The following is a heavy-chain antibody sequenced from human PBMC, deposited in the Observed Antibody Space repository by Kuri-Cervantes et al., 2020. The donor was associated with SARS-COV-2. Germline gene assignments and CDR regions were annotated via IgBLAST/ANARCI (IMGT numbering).Heavy chain of an antibody. CDR1: GGSISSGGNY. J-gene: IGHJ4*02. Sequence: LRLSCTVSGGSISSGGNYWNWIRQPPGKGREWIGHIYHSGSTESNPFLKRRVTISVDTSKNQFSLKLSSVTAADTAVYYCASQAAKYCSSTSCYTGVFDYWGQGTLVTVSS. V-gene: IGHV4-30-2*01. CDR3: ASQAAKYCSSTSCYTGVFDY. CDR2: IYHSGST. D-gene: IGHD2-2*02.